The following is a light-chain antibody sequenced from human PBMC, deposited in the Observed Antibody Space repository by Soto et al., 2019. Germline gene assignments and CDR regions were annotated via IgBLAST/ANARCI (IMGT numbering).Light chain of an antibody. CDR1: QSVRSN. J-gene: IGKJ1*01. CDR3: HQRQSWPRT. Sequence: EIVMTQSPATLSVSPGERATLSCRASQSVRSNLAWYQQKPGQAPRLLIYGASTRATGIPARFSGSGSGTDFTLTISRLEPEDFAVYYCHQRQSWPRTFGQGTKVDIK. V-gene: IGKV3-15*01. CDR2: GAS.